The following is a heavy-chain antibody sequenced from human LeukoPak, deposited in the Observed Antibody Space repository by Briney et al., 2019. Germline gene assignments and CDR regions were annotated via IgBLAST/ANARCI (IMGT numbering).Heavy chain of an antibody. V-gene: IGHV4-59*01. CDR3: ARVAKGSDY. CDR2: IYYSGST. Sequence: SETLSLTCTVSGGSISSYYWSWIRQPPGKGLEWIGYIYYSGSTNYNPSLKCRVTISVDTSKNQFSLKLSSVTAADTAVYYCARVAKGSDYWGQGTLVTVSS. CDR1: GGSISSYY. D-gene: IGHD1-26*01. J-gene: IGHJ4*02.